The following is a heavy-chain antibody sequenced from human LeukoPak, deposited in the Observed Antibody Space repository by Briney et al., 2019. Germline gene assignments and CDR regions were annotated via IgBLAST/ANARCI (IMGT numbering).Heavy chain of an antibody. D-gene: IGHD5-24*01. J-gene: IGHJ4*02. CDR1: GFTFSSYS. V-gene: IGHV3-21*04. Sequence: PGGSLRLSCAASGFTFSSYSMNWVRQAPGKGLEWVSSISSSSSYIYYADSVKGRFTISRDNAKNSLYLQMNSLRAEDTAVYYCARAKEMATILTYWGQGTLVTVSS. CDR2: ISSSSSYI. CDR3: ARAKEMATILTY.